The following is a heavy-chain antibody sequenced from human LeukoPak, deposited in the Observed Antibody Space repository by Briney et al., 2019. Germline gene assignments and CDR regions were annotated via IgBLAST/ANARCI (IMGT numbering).Heavy chain of an antibody. CDR1: GGSVSSGPYY. CDR3: ARDGGSYSDIAEYFQH. CDR2: IYHSGNT. J-gene: IGHJ1*01. Sequence: NPSETLSLTCTVSGGSVSSGPYYWSWIRQPPGEGLEWIGYIYHSGNTNYNPSLKSRVTISVDRSKNQFSLKLSSVTAADTAVYYCARDGGSYSDIAEYFQHWGQGTLVTVSS. V-gene: IGHV4-61*01. D-gene: IGHD4-17*01.